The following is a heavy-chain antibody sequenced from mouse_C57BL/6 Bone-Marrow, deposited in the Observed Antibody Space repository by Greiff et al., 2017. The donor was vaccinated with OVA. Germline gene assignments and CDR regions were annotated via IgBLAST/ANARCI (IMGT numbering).Heavy chain of an antibody. CDR1: GYTFTSYW. CDR3: ANYGNYGTWYFDV. J-gene: IGHJ1*03. D-gene: IGHD2-1*01. V-gene: IGHV1-69*01. CDR2: IDPSDSYT. Sequence: QVQLQQPGAELVMPGASVKLSCKASGYTFTSYWMHWVKQRPGQGLEWIGEIDPSDSYTNYNQKFKGKSTLTVDKSSSTAYMQLSSLTSEDSAVYSCANYGNYGTWYFDVWGTGTTVTVSS.